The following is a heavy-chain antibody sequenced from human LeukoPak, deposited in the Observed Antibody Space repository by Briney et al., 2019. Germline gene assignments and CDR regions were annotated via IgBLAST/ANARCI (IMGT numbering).Heavy chain of an antibody. J-gene: IGHJ4*02. CDR1: GFTFSSYE. D-gene: IGHD3-22*01. V-gene: IGHV3-48*03. CDR2: ISSSGSTI. CDR3: ARGVYYYDSSGYSFDY. Sequence: GGSLRLSCAASGFTFSSYEMNWVRQAPGKGLEWVSYISSSGSTIYYADSVKGRFTISRDNAKNSLYLQMNSLRAEDTAVYYCARGVYYYDSSGYSFDYWGQGTLVTVSS.